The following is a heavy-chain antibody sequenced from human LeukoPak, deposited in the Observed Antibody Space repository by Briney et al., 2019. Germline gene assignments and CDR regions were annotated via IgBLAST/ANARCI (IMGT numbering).Heavy chain of an antibody. V-gene: IGHV3-21*01. CDR3: ARDQFTGWYSGVDFFFDF. J-gene: IGHJ4*02. CDR2: ISSSGNYK. CDR1: GSSFSSYS. Sequence: PGGSLRLSCAASGSSFSSYSMNWVRQAPGKGLEWVSSISSSGNYKYYAESLKDRFTVSRDNAKNSLFLEMTSLRAEDTALYYCARDQFTGWYSGVDFFFDFWGQGALVTVSS. D-gene: IGHD6-19*01.